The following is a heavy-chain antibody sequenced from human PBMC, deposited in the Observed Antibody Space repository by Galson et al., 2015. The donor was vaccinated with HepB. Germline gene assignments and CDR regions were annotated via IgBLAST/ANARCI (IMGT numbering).Heavy chain of an antibody. Sequence: ETLSLTCTVSGGTISKYFWNWIRQPPGKGLEWIGNIHYSGSTKYNPSLKSRVTIPVGASKNQVSLRLSSVTAADTAVYYCARTALSPPYYHDSSGYYWYLDLWGRGTLVTVSS. J-gene: IGHJ2*01. CDR1: GGTISKYF. D-gene: IGHD3-22*01. CDR3: ARTALSPPYYHDSSGYYWYLDL. CDR2: IHYSGST. V-gene: IGHV4-59*08.